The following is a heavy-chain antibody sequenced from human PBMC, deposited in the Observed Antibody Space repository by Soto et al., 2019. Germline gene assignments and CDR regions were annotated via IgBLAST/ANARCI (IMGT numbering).Heavy chain of an antibody. CDR3: ARDHGLSSYAFDI. J-gene: IGHJ3*02. CDR1: GFTFSSYS. D-gene: IGHD2-15*01. V-gene: IGHV3-21*01. CDR2: ISSSSSYI. Sequence: EVQLVESGGGLVKPGGSLRLSCAASGFTFSSYSMNWDRQAPGKGLEWVSSISSSSSYIYYADSVKGRFTISRDNAKNSLYLQMNSLRAEDTAVYYCARDHGLSSYAFDIWGQGTMVTVSS.